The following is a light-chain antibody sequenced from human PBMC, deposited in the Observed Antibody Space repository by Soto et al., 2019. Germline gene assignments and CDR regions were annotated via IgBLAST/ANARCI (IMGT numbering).Light chain of an antibody. CDR2: EAN. V-gene: IGLV2-23*02. Sequence: QSALTQPASVSGSPGQLITISCTGSSSDIGGYNLVSWYQQHPGKAPKLMIYEANKRPSGVSDRFSGSRSGNTASLTISALQPEDEADYSCYSFAGGATFVFGGGTKLTVL. J-gene: IGLJ2*01. CDR3: YSFAGGATFV. CDR1: SSDIGGYNL.